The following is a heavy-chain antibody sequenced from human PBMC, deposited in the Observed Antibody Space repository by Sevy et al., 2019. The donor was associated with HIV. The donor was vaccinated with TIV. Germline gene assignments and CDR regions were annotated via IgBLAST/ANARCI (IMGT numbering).Heavy chain of an antibody. CDR1: GYSFITYW. CDR2: IYPGDSDT. CDR3: ARLGDYGDPFSNYGMDV. D-gene: IGHD4-17*01. V-gene: IGHV5-51*01. Sequence: GESLKISCKGSGYSFITYWIGWVRQMPGKGLEWMGIIYPGDSDTRYSPSLQGQVTISADKSISTAYLQWSSLKASDTAMYYCARLGDYGDPFSNYGMDVWGQGTTVTVSS. J-gene: IGHJ6*02.